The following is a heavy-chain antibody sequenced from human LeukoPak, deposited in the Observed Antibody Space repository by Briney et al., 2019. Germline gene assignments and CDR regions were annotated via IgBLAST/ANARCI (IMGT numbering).Heavy chain of an antibody. D-gene: IGHD3-10*01. J-gene: IGHJ4*02. CDR3: AKDYTDYYGSGSYVDY. V-gene: IGHV3-21*04. CDR1: GFTFSSYS. CDR2: ISSSSSYI. Sequence: PGGSLRLSCAASGFTFSSYSMNWVRQAPGKGLEWVSSISSSSSYIYYADSVKGRFTISRDNAKNSLYLQMNSLRAEDTALYYCAKDYTDYYGSGSYVDYWGQGTLVTVSS.